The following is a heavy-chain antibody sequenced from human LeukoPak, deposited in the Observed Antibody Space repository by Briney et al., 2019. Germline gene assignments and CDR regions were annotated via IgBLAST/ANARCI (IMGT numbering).Heavy chain of an antibody. D-gene: IGHD6-13*01. CDR1: GGSFSGYY. V-gene: IGHV4-34*01. Sequence: PSETLSLTCAVYGGSFSGYYWSWIRQPPGKGLEWIGEINHSGSTNYNPSLKSRVTISVDTSKNQFSLELSSVTAADTAVYYCARTRGAAGTNYWGQGTLVTVSS. J-gene: IGHJ4*02. CDR2: INHSGST. CDR3: ARTRGAAGTNY.